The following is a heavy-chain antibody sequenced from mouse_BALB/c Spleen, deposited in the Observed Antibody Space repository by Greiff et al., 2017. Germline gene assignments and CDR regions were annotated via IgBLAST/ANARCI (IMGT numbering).Heavy chain of an antibody. CDR2: ISYSGST. D-gene: IGHD2-4*01. CDR1: GDSITSGY. V-gene: IGHV3-8*02. Sequence: VKLVESGPSLVKPSQTLSLTCSVTGDSITSGYWNWIRKFPGNKLEYMGYISYSGSTYYNPSLKSRISITRDTSKNQYYLQLNSVTTEDTATYYCARGRYYDYPYYFDYWGQGTTLTVSS. CDR3: ARGRYYDYPYYFDY. J-gene: IGHJ2*01.